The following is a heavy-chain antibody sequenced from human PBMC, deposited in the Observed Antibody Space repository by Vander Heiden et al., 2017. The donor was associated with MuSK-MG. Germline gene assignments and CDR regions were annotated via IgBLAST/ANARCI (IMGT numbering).Heavy chain of an antibody. CDR2: IYYSGST. D-gene: IGHD2-21*01. J-gene: IGHJ6*02. CDR1: GGSISSSSYY. CDR3: ARQGPSWPFSMGYYYYGMDV. Sequence: LQLQESGPGLVKPSETLSLTCTVSGGSISSSSYYWGWIRQPPGKGLEWIGSIYYSGSTYYNPSLKSRVTISVDTSKNQFSLKLSSVTAADTAVYYCARQGPSWPFSMGYYYYGMDVWGQGTTVTVSS. V-gene: IGHV4-39*01.